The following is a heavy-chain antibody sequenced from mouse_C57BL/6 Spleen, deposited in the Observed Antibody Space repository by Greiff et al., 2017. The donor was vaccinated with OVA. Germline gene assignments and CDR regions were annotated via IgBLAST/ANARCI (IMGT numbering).Heavy chain of an antibody. CDR3: ARGDYDVDY. J-gene: IGHJ2*01. CDR1: GFTFSDYG. V-gene: IGHV5-17*01. D-gene: IGHD2-4*01. CDR2: ISSGNSTI. Sequence: EVMLVESGGGLVKPGGSLKLSCAASGFTFSDYGMHWVRQAPEKGLEWVSYISSGNSTIYYADTVKGRFTISRDNAKNTLFLQVTSLRSEDTAMYYCARGDYDVDYWGQGTTLTVSS.